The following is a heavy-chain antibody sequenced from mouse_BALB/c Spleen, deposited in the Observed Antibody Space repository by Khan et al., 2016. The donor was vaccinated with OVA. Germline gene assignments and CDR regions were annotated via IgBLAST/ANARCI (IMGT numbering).Heavy chain of an antibody. Sequence: QVQLKQSGAEPVKPGASLNLSCKASGYAFTSYWKHWVKQRPGQGLEWIGYINPSNGRTDQNEKFKGKATLTVDKSSSTVYMQLSSLTSEDSAVYYCGRGGYGSLAYWGQGTLVTVSA. V-gene: IGHV1S81*02. CDR1: GYAFTSYW. CDR2: INPSNGRT. D-gene: IGHD2-10*02. CDR3: GRGGYGSLAY. J-gene: IGHJ3*01.